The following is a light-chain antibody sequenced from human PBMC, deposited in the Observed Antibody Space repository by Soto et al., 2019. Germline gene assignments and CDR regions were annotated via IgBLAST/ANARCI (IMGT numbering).Light chain of an antibody. V-gene: IGKV1-39*01. CDR1: QRITTY. CDR3: QQTYSTPYT. Sequence: IHMTQSPSSLSASVGDRVTITCRASQRITTYLNWYQQKPGEAPKLLISTSGTLQRGVPSRFSGSGSGTDFTLTITSLQPADFATYFCQQTYSTPYTFRQGTKLEIK. J-gene: IGKJ2*01. CDR2: TSG.